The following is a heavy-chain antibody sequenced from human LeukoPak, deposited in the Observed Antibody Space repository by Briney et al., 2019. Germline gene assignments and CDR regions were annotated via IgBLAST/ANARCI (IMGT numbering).Heavy chain of an antibody. Sequence: PGGSLRLSCAASGFSFSTYAMSWVRQAPGKGLEWVANIKQDGSEKYYVDSVKGRFTISRDNAKNSLYLQMNSLRAEDTAVYYCARDLLVIIAAAGTGVDHGMDVWGQGTTVTVSS. CDR2: IKQDGSEK. CDR3: ARDLLVIIAAAGTGVDHGMDV. D-gene: IGHD6-13*01. J-gene: IGHJ6*02. CDR1: GFSFSTYA. V-gene: IGHV3-7*01.